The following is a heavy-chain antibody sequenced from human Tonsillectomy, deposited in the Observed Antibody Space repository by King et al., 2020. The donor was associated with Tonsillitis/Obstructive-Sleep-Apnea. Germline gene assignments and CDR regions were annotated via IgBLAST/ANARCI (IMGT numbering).Heavy chain of an antibody. V-gene: IGHV4-59*01. D-gene: IGHD3-10*01. Sequence: QLQESGPGLVKPSETLSLTCTVSGGSISSYYWSWIRQPPGKGLEWIGYIYYSGSTNYNPPLKSRVPISVDTSKNQFSLKLSFVTAADTAVYYCARDPVYGSGSYYNHYFDYWGQGTLVTVSS. CDR1: GGSISSYY. CDR2: IYYSGST. CDR3: ARDPVYGSGSYYNHYFDY. J-gene: IGHJ4*02.